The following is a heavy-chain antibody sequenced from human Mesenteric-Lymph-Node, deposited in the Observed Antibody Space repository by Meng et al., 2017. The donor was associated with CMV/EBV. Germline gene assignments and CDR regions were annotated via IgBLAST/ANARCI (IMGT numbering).Heavy chain of an antibody. CDR2: IYYSGSS. J-gene: IGHJ6*02. CDR1: SGSISSSNSY. CDR3: ATIDSYYYYYGMDV. D-gene: IGHD3-9*01. Sequence: SETLSLTCTVSSGSISSSNSYWGWIRQPPGKGLEWIGNIYYSGSSYYNPSLQSRVTMSVDTSKNQFSLNLTSVTAADTAVYYCATIDSYYYYYGMDVWGQGTTVTVSS. V-gene: IGHV4-39*07.